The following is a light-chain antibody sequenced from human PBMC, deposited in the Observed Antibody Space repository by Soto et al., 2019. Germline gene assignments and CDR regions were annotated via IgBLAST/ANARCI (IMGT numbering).Light chain of an antibody. J-gene: IGKJ1*01. Sequence: EFVLTQSPGTLSLSPGERATLSCRASQSVTDFLAWYQQKPGQAPRLLIYGASTRATGIPDRFSGSGSGTDFTLTISRLEPEDFAVYYCQQYRTFGQGTKVDIK. V-gene: IGKV3-20*01. CDR2: GAS. CDR1: QSVTDF. CDR3: QQYRT.